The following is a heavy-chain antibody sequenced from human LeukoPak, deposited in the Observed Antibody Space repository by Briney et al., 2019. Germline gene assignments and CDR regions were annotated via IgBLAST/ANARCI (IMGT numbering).Heavy chain of an antibody. CDR3: ARYWDTAMDYFYYYGMDV. V-gene: IGHV3-21*01. CDR1: GFTFSSYT. Sequence: GGPLRLSCAASGFTFSSYTINWVRQAPGRGLEWVSSISSTSSDIYYADSVKGRFTISRDNAKDSVYLQMHSLRAEDTAVYYCARYWDTAMDYFYYYGMDVWGQGTTVIVSS. D-gene: IGHD5-18*01. CDR2: ISSTSSDI. J-gene: IGHJ6*02.